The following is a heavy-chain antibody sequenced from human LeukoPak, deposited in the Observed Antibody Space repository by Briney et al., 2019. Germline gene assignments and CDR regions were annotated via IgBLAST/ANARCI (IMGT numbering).Heavy chain of an antibody. J-gene: IGHJ3*02. CDR3: ARHSDGYNFGAFDI. CDR1: GGSISSYY. V-gene: IGHV4-4*09. CDR2: IYTSGST. Sequence: SETLSLTCTVSGGSISSYYWSWIRQPPGKGLEWIGYIYTSGSTNYNPSLKSRVTISVDTSKNQFSLKPSSVTAADTAVYYCARHSDGYNFGAFDIWGQGTMVTVSS. D-gene: IGHD5-24*01.